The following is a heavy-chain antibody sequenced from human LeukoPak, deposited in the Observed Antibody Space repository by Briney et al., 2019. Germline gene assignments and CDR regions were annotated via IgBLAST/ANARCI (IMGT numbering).Heavy chain of an antibody. J-gene: IGHJ6*03. CDR2: FDPKDGET. V-gene: IGHV1-24*01. Sequence: GASVKVSCKVSGYTLTELSMHWVRQAPGKGLEWMGGFDPKDGETIYAQKFQGRVTMTEDTSTDTAYMELSSLRSEDTAVYYCATRSGGRATYYYYYMDVWGKGTTVTVSS. CDR3: ATRSGGRATYYYYYMDV. D-gene: IGHD2-15*01. CDR1: GYTLTELS.